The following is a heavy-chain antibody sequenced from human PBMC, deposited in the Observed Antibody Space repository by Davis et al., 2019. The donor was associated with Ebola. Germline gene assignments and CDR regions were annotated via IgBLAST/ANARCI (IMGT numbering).Heavy chain of an antibody. Sequence: SETLSLTCAVSGGSISSSNWWSWVRQPPGKGLEWNGEIYHSGSTNYNPSLKSRVTISVDKSKNQFSLKLSSVTAAEPAVYYCARGQTTYYNDSSGYQSYYGMDVWGQGTTVTVSS. CDR1: GGSISSSNW. D-gene: IGHD3-22*01. V-gene: IGHV4-4*02. CDR3: ARGQTTYYNDSSGYQSYYGMDV. CDR2: IYHSGST. J-gene: IGHJ6*02.